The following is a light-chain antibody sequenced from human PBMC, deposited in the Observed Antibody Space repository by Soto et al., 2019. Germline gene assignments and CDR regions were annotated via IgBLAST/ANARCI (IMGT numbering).Light chain of an antibody. V-gene: IGLV1-44*01. CDR1: SSNIGSKT. J-gene: IGLJ3*02. CDR3: AAWDDSLNGWV. CDR2: NNN. Sequence: QSLLTQSPSASGTPGQRVTISCSGGSSNIGSKTLNWYQHVPGTAPRVLIYNNNQRPSGVADRFSGSKSGTSASLAISGLQSEDEADYYCAAWDDSLNGWVFGGGTKLTVL.